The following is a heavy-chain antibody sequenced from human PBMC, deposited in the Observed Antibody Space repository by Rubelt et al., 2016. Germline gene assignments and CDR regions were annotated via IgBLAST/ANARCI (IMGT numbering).Heavy chain of an antibody. Sequence: QVQLQQWGAGLLKPSETLSLTCAVYGGSFSGYYWSWIRQPPGKGLEWLGEINHSGSTNYNPSLKSRVTISVDTSKNQFSLKLSSVTAADTAVYYCARDGKGQSIAAVDYWGQGTLVTVSS. CDR1: GGSFSGYY. CDR3: ARDGKGQSIAAVDY. V-gene: IGHV4-34*01. CDR2: INHSGST. J-gene: IGHJ4*02. D-gene: IGHD6-6*01.